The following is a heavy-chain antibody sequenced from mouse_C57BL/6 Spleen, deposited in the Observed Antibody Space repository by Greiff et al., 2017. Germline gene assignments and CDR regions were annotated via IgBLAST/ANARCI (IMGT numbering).Heavy chain of an antibody. CDR1: GYTFTSYW. CDR3: ARRGGNWDAMDY. CDR2: IDPSDSET. Sequence: QVQLQQPGAELVRPGSSVKLSCKASGYTFTSYWLHWVKQRPIQGLEWIGNIDPSDSETHYNQKFKDKATLTVDKSSSTAYMQLSSLTSEDSAVYYCARRGGNWDAMDYWGQGTSVTVSS. D-gene: IGHD4-1*01. V-gene: IGHV1-52*01. J-gene: IGHJ4*01.